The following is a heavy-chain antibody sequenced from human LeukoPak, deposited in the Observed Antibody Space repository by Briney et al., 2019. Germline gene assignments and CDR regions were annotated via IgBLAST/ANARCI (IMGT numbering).Heavy chain of an antibody. CDR2: IYDSGST. V-gene: IGHV4-4*08. D-gene: IGHD1-26*01. J-gene: IGHJ5*02. CDR3: ARAFISGTYKGWFDP. Sequence: SETLSLTCTVSGGSISSYYWSWIRQPPGKGLEWIGNIYDSGSTYCNPSLKSRVTISVDTSKNQFSLQLSSVTAADTAVYYCARAFISGTYKGWFDPWGQGTLVTVSS. CDR1: GGSISSYY.